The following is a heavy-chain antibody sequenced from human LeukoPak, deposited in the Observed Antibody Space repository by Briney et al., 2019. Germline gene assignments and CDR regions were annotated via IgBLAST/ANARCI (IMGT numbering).Heavy chain of an antibody. D-gene: IGHD2-15*01. CDR2: IYYSGST. J-gene: IGHJ5*02. CDR1: GGSISSYY. V-gene: IGHV4-59*01. Sequence: SQTLSLTCTVSGGSISSYYWSWIRQPPGKGLEWIGYIYYSGSTNYNPSLKSRVTISVDTSKNQSSLKLSSVTAADTAVYSCARDRGFCSGGRCYRWFDPWGQGTLVTVSS. CDR3: ARDRGFCSGGRCYRWFDP.